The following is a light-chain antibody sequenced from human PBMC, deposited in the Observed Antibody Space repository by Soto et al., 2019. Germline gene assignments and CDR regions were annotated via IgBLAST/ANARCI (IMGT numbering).Light chain of an antibody. CDR3: SSYAGSSNV. Sequence: QSVLTQPPSASGSTGQSAAIFCTGTSSDVGGYNYVSWYQQHPGKAPKLMIYEVNKRPSGVPDRFSGSKSGNTASLTVSGLQAEDEADYYCSSYAGSSNVFGTGTKLTVL. CDR2: EVN. CDR1: SSDVGGYNY. V-gene: IGLV2-8*01. J-gene: IGLJ1*01.